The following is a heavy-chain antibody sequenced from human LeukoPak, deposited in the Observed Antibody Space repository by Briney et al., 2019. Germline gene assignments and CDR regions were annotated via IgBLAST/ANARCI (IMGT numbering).Heavy chain of an antibody. CDR2: IIPIFGTA. V-gene: IGHV1-69*05. CDR3: ARGGIFVVLDY. Sequence: SVKVSCKASGGTFSSYAISWVRQAPGQGLEWMGGIIPIFGTANYAQKFQGRVTMTRDTSTSTVYMELSSLRSEDTAVYYCARGGIFVVLDYWGQGTLVTVSS. CDR1: GGTFSSYA. D-gene: IGHD3-3*01. J-gene: IGHJ4*02.